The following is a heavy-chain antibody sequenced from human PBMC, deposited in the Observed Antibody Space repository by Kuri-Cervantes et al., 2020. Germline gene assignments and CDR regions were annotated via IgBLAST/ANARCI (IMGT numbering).Heavy chain of an antibody. J-gene: IGHJ6*02. Sequence: GGSLRLSCAASGFTFSSYWMSWVRQAPGKGLEWVANIKQDGSEKYYVDSVKGRFTISRDNAKNSLYLQMNSLRAEDTAVYYCARDAERRITIFGVVIIGSRDPYYYGMDVWGQGTTVTVSS. D-gene: IGHD3-3*01. CDR1: GFTFSSYW. CDR2: IKQDGSEK. V-gene: IGHV3-7*01. CDR3: ARDAERRITIFGVVIIGSRDPYYYGMDV.